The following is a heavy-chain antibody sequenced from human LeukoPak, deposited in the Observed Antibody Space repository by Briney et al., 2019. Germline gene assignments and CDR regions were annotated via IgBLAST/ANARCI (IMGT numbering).Heavy chain of an antibody. J-gene: IGHJ4*02. CDR3: ASHRGYSGSYYD. CDR1: SASISNGGYY. D-gene: IGHD1-26*01. V-gene: IGHV4-61*08. Sequence: PSQTLSLTCTVSSASISNGGYYWSWIRQHPGKGLEWIGHIYYSGSTNYNPSLQSRVTISVDTSKNQFSLQLTSVTAADTAVYYCASHRGYSGSYYDWGQGTLVTVSS. CDR2: IYYSGST.